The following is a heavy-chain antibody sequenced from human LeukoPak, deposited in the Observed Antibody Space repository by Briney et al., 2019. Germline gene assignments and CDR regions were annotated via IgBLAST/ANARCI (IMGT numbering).Heavy chain of an antibody. D-gene: IGHD1-26*01. Sequence: GGSLRLSCAAPGFTFSSYEMNWVRQAPGKGLEWVSYISSSGTIYYADSVKGRFTISRDNAKNSLYLQMNSLRAEDTALYYCARWGVGDYWGQGTLVTVSS. CDR2: ISSSGTI. J-gene: IGHJ4*02. CDR1: GFTFSSYE. V-gene: IGHV3-48*03. CDR3: ARWGVGDY.